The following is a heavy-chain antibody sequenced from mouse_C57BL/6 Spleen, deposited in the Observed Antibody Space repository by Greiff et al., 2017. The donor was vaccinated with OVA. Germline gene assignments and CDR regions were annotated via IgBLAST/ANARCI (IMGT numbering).Heavy chain of an antibody. CDR3: AHGSWFAY. CDR2: IYPGSGNT. V-gene: IGHV1-76*01. Sequence: QVQLQQSGAELVRPGASVKLSCKASGYTFTDYYINWVKQWPGQGLEWIARIYPGSGNTYYNEKFKGKATLTAEKSSSTAYMQLSSLTSEDSAIYYCAHGSWFAYWGQGTLVTVSA. CDR1: GYTFTDYY. J-gene: IGHJ3*01. D-gene: IGHD2-2*01.